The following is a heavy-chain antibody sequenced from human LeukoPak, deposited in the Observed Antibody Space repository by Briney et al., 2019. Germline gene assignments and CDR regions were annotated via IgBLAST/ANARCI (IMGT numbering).Heavy chain of an antibody. CDR1: GYTFTSYG. J-gene: IGHJ3*02. Sequence: GASVKVSCKASGYTFTSYGISWVRQAPGQGLEWMGWISAYNGNTNYAQKLQGRVTMTTDTSTSTAYMELRSLRSDDTAVYYCARDWLGGDSSGYWHTPVAFDIWGQGTMVTVSS. CDR3: ARDWLGGDSSGYWHTPVAFDI. D-gene: IGHD3-22*01. V-gene: IGHV1-18*01. CDR2: ISAYNGNT.